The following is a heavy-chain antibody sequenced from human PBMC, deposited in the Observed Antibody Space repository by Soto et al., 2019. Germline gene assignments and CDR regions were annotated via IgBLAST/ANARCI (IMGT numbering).Heavy chain of an antibody. V-gene: IGHV1-8*01. J-gene: IGHJ4*02. CDR1: GYTFTSDD. CDR3: ARSKTLYGSGSYNY. CDR2: MNPNSGNT. Sequence: ASVKGSCKASGYTFTSDDINWGRQATGQGLEWMGWMNPNSGNTGYAQKFQGRVTMTRNTSISTAYMELSSLRSEDTAVYYCARSKTLYGSGSYNYWGQGTLVTVSS. D-gene: IGHD3-10*01.